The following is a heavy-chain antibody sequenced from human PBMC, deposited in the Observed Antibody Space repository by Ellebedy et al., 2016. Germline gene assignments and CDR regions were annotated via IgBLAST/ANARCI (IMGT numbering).Heavy chain of an antibody. CDR3: VRARRYSYSLDY. V-gene: IGHV3-74*01. Sequence: GESLKISXAVSGFTFSSHWMHWVRQAPGKGLVWVSRISTDGSSTNYADSVKGRFTISRDNAKSTLYLQMNGLRAEDTAVYYCVRARRYSYSLDYWGQGALVTVSS. CDR2: ISTDGSST. CDR1: GFTFSSHW. J-gene: IGHJ4*02. D-gene: IGHD5-18*01.